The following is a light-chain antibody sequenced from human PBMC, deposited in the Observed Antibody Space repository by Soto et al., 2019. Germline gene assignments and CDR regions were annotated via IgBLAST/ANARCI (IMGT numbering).Light chain of an antibody. CDR2: AAS. CDR1: QSISSY. Sequence: DIQMTQSPSSLSASVGDRVTITCRASQSISSYLNLYQQKPGKAPKLLIYAASSLQSGVPSRFSGSGSGTDFTLTISSLQPEDFATYYCQQSYSTFPTFGGGTKVDIK. J-gene: IGKJ4*01. V-gene: IGKV1-39*01. CDR3: QQSYSTFPT.